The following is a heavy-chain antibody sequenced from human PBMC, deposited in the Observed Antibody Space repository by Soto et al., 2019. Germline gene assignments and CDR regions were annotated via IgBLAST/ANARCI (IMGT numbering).Heavy chain of an antibody. CDR3: ARAPKVVAQRAYYFDY. Sequence: TSETLSLTCTVSGGSISSGGYYWSWIRQHPGKGLEWIGYIYYSGSTYYNPSLKSRVTISVDTSKNQFSLKLSSVTAADTAVYYCARAPKVVAQRAYYFDYWGQGTLVTVSS. CDR1: GGSISSGGYY. V-gene: IGHV4-31*03. D-gene: IGHD2-15*01. J-gene: IGHJ4*02. CDR2: IYYSGST.